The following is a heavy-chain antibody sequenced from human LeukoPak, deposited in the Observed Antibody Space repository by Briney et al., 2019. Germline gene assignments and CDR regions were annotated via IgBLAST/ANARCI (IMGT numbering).Heavy chain of an antibody. CDR3: ARAPSWDIVVVPAARVWFDP. D-gene: IGHD2-2*01. V-gene: IGHV1-2*02. J-gene: IGHJ5*02. CDR2: INPNSGGT. Sequence: ASVKVSCKASGYTFTGYYMHWVRQAPGQGLEWMGWINPNSGGTNYAQKFQGRVTMTRDTSISTAYMELSRLRSDDTAVYYCARAPSWDIVVVPAARVWFDPWGQGTLVTVSS. CDR1: GYTFTGYY.